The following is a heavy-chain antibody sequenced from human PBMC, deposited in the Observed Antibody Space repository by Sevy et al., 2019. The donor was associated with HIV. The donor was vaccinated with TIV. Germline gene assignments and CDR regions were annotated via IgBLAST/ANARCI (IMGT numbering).Heavy chain of an antibody. D-gene: IGHD6-13*01. CDR2: IYYSGST. Sequence: SETLSLTCTVSGGSVSSGSYYWSWIRQPPGKGLEWIGYIYYSGSTNYHPSLKSRVTISVDTSKNQFSLKLSSVTAADTAVYYCARARAAAGTVEYFQHWGQGTLVTVSS. V-gene: IGHV4-61*01. CDR1: GGSVSSGSYY. CDR3: ARARAAAGTVEYFQH. J-gene: IGHJ1*01.